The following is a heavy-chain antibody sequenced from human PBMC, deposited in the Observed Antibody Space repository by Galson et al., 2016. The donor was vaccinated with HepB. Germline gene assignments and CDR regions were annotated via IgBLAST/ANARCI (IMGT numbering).Heavy chain of an antibody. CDR3: AREVQLERRSDWYFDL. CDR2: IYYRGST. CDR1: GGSISSGGYY. Sequence: TLSLTCTVSGGSISSGGYYWSWIRQHPGKGLEWIGYIYYRGSTYYNPSLKSRVTISVDTSKNQFSLKLSSVTAADTAVYYCAREVQLERRSDWYFDLWGRGTLVTVSS. V-gene: IGHV4-31*03. D-gene: IGHD1-1*01. J-gene: IGHJ2*01.